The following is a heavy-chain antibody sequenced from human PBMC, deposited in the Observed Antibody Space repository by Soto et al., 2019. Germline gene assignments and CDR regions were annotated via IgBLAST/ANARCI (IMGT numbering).Heavy chain of an antibody. V-gene: IGHV2-5*02. CDR2: IYWDDDK. CDR3: AHVLESYNAFDL. Sequence: QITLKESGPALVKPTQTLTLTCTFSGFSLTTSGMGVGWIRQPPGKALEWLALIYWDDDKRYSPSLKSRLTITKDTSKHQVVLTMTNMNPVETGTYYCAHVLESYNAFDLWGQGTMVTVSS. D-gene: IGHD3-3*01. CDR1: GFSLTTSGMG. J-gene: IGHJ3*01.